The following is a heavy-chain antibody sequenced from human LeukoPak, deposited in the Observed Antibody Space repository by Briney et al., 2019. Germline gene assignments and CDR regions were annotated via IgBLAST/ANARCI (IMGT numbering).Heavy chain of an antibody. V-gene: IGHV4-39*01. D-gene: IGHD3-10*01. Sequence: PSETLSLTCTVSGGSISSSSYYWGWIRQPPGEGLEWIGSIYYSGSTYYNPSLKSRVTISVDTSKNQFSLKLSSVTAADTAVYYCARGRWELGWFDPWGQGTLVTVSS. CDR3: ARGRWELGWFDP. CDR2: IYYSGST. CDR1: GGSISSSSYY. J-gene: IGHJ5*02.